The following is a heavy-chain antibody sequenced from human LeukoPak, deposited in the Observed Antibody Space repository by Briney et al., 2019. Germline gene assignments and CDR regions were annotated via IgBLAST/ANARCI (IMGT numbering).Heavy chain of an antibody. D-gene: IGHD3-16*01. Sequence: SETLSLTCTVSGGSISSGSYYWSWIRQPAGKGLEWIGRIYSNGSSGYNPSLKSRVTISIDTSKNQFSLKLTSVTAADTAVYYCARLKFLGGNEAFDIWGQGTMVTVSS. CDR1: GGSISSGSYY. CDR2: IYSNGSS. CDR3: ARLKFLGGNEAFDI. J-gene: IGHJ3*02. V-gene: IGHV4-61*02.